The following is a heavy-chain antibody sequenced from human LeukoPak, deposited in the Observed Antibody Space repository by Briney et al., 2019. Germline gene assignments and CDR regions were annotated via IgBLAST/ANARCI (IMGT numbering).Heavy chain of an antibody. CDR2: IHTSGST. J-gene: IGHJ6*03. V-gene: IGHV4-61*02. CDR1: GGSISSGSYY. D-gene: IGHD6-13*01. Sequence: SQTLSLTCTVSGGSISSGSYYWSWIRQPAGKGLEWIGRIHTSGSTNYNPSLKSRVTISVDTSKNQFSLKLSSVTAADTAVYYCARDPGAAADYYYYYYMDVWGKGTTVTVSS. CDR3: ARDPGAAADYYYYYYMDV.